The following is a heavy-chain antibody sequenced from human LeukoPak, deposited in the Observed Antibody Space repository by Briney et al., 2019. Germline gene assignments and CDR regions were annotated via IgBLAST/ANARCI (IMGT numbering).Heavy chain of an antibody. J-gene: IGHJ3*02. CDR3: ARGRYCSSTSCQSSAFDI. Sequence: GASVKVSCKASGYTFTGYYMHWVRQAPGQGLEWMGWIGAYNGNTNYAQKLQGRVTMTTDTSTSTAYMELRSLRSDDTAVYYCARGRYCSSTSCQSSAFDIWGQGTMVTVSS. D-gene: IGHD2-2*01. CDR1: GYTFTGYY. CDR2: IGAYNGNT. V-gene: IGHV1-18*04.